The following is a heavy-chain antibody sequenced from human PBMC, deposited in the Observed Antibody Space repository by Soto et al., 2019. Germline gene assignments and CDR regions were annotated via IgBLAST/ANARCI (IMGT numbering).Heavy chain of an antibody. CDR2: IDSDGSST. D-gene: IGHD3-16*02. CDR3: ARLSNGNDAFDI. CDR1: GFTFSSYW. V-gene: IGHV3-74*01. Sequence: GGSLRLSCAASGFTFSSYWMHWVRQAPGKGLVWVSRIDSDGSSTSYADSVKGRFTISRDNAKNTLYLQMNSLRAEDTAVYYCARLSNGNDAFDIWGKGTTVTVSS. J-gene: IGHJ3*02.